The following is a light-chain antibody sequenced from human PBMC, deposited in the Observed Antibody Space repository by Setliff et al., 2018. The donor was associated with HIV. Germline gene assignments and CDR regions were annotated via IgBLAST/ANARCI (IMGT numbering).Light chain of an antibody. CDR2: QDN. CDR1: KLGDKY. V-gene: IGLV3-1*01. J-gene: IGLJ1*01. CDR3: QAWDSSTYV. Sequence: SYELTQPPSVSVSPGQTASITCSGAKLGDKYACWYQQKPGQSPVLVIYQDNKRPSGIPERFSGSNSGNTATLTISGTQAMDEADNFCQAWDSSTYVFGTGTKVTVL.